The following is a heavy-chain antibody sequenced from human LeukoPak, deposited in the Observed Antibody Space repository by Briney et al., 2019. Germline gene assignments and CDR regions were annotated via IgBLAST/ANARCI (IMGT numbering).Heavy chain of an antibody. CDR1: GGSISSYY. CDR2: IYYSGST. J-gene: IGHJ5*02. Sequence: PSETLSLTCTVSGGSISSYYWSWIRQPPGKGLEWIGYIYYSGSTNYNPSLKSRVTISVDTSKNQFSLKLSSVTAADTAVYYCARHRGRLTVTKGWFDPWGQGTLVTVSS. CDR3: ARHRGRLTVTKGWFDP. V-gene: IGHV4-59*08. D-gene: IGHD4-17*01.